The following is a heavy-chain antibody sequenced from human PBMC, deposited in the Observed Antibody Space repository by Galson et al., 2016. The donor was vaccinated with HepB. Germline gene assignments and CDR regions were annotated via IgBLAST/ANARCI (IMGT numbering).Heavy chain of an antibody. D-gene: IGHD6-13*01. J-gene: IGHJ1*01. CDR1: GYSFISYA. CDR2: ISVYSGNT. V-gene: IGHV1-18*01. Sequence: SVKVSCKASGYSFISYAISWVRQAPGQGLEWMGWISVYSGNTNYAQSLQGRVTMTTDTSTNTAYMELRSLRSDDTAVYYCARISKSGSSWYRYWGQGTLVTASS. CDR3: ARISKSGSSWYRY.